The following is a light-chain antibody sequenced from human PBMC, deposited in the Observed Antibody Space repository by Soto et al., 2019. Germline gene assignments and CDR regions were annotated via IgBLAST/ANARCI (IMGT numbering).Light chain of an antibody. CDR3: QKXSSVPL. V-gene: IGKV1-27*01. Sequence: DIQMTQSPTSLSSSVGDRVTITCRASQDIRNFVAWYQQKPGKAPKLLIYAASTFQSGVPSRFSGSGSGTXXXXXXXXXXPEXXXTYPGQKXSSVPLFGPGTKVEIK. J-gene: IGKJ3*01. CDR1: QDIRNF. CDR2: AAS.